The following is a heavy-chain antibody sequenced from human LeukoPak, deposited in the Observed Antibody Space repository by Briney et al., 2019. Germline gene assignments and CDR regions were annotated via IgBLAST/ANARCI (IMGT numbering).Heavy chain of an antibody. J-gene: IGHJ4*02. Sequence: PSETLSLTCTVSGGSISSGSYYWSWIRQPAGKGLEWIGRIYTSGSTNYNPSLKSRVTISVDTSKNQFSLKLSSVTAADTAVYYCARDGDYGGNSVPLWGQGTLVTVSS. CDR1: GGSISSGSYY. V-gene: IGHV4-61*02. CDR2: IYTSGST. D-gene: IGHD4-23*01. CDR3: ARDGDYGGNSVPL.